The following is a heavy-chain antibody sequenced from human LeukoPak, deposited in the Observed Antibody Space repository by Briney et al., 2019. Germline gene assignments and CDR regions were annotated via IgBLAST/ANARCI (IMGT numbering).Heavy chain of an antibody. CDR2: INPNSGGT. Sequence: ASVKVSCKASGYTFTGYYMHWVRQAPGQGLERMGWINPNSGGTNYAQKFQGRVTMTRNTSISTAYMELSRLRSDDTAVYYCARQPEIDYYFGSWGQGTLVTVSS. CDR1: GYTFTGYY. D-gene: IGHD2/OR15-2a*01. CDR3: ARQPEIDYYFGS. J-gene: IGHJ4*02. V-gene: IGHV1-2*02.